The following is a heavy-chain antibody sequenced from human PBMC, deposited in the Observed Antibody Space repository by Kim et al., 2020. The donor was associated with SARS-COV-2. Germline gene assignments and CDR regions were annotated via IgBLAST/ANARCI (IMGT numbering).Heavy chain of an antibody. CDR1: GFTFSSYA. CDR3: ASLYYYDSSGYYGGAFDI. CDR2: ISYDGSNK. V-gene: IGHV3-30*04. D-gene: IGHD3-22*01. Sequence: GGSLRLSCAASGFTFSSYAMHWVRQAPGKWLEWVAVISYDGSNKYYADSVKGRFTISRDNSKNTLYLQMNSLRAEDTAVYYCASLYYYDSSGYYGGAFDIWGQGTMVTVSS. J-gene: IGHJ3*02.